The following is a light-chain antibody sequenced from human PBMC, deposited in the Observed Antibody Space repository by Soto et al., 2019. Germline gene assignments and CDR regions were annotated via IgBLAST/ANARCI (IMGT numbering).Light chain of an antibody. CDR3: MQNTHWPRT. CDR1: QALVYGDGNTY. Sequence: DVVLTQSPLSLPVTLGQPASISCTSSQALVYGDGNTYLIWVQQRPGQSPRGLIYNVSRRDSGVPDRFSGSGSGTDFTLKISRVEAEDVGIYYFMQNTHWPRTFGQGTKVEIK. V-gene: IGKV2-30*01. CDR2: NVS. J-gene: IGKJ1*01.